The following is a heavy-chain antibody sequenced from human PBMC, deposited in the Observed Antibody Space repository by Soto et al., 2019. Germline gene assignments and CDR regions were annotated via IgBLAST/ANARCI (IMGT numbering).Heavy chain of an antibody. CDR3: ARDREQPLVPDYFDY. Sequence: GGSLRLSFEASGFTFSSYWMHWVRQAPGKGLLWVSRINSDGTSTMYADSVKGRFTISRDNAKNTLHLQMNSLRAEDTGVYYCARDREQPLVPDYFDYWGQGILVTVSS. CDR1: GFTFSSYW. J-gene: IGHJ4*02. V-gene: IGHV3-74*03. D-gene: IGHD6-13*01. CDR2: INSDGTST.